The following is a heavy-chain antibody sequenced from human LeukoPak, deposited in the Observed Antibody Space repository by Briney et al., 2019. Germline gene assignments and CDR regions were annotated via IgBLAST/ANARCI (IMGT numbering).Heavy chain of an antibody. CDR3: AREGITMVRGVIIPSQNFDY. CDR2: IIPIFGTA. D-gene: IGHD3-10*01. CDR1: GGTFSSYA. V-gene: IGHV1-69*13. J-gene: IGHJ4*02. Sequence: GASVKVSCKPSGGTFSSYAISWVRQAPGQGLEWMGGIIPIFGTANYAQKFQGRVTITADESTSTAYMELSSLRSEDTAVYYCAREGITMVRGVIIPSQNFDYWGQGTLVTVSS.